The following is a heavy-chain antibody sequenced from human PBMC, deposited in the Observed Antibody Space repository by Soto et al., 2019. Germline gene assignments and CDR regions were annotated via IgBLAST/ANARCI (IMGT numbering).Heavy chain of an antibody. CDR1: GFIFSSYG. CDR3: AKDARAVARTLDY. J-gene: IGHJ4*02. D-gene: IGHD6-19*01. CDR2: ISYDGSNK. V-gene: IGHV3-30*18. Sequence: SGGSLRLSCAASGFIFSSYGMHWVRQAPGKGLEWVAVISYDGSNKYYADSVKGRFTISRDNSKNTLYLQMNSLRAEDTAVYYCAKDARAVARTLDYWGQGA.